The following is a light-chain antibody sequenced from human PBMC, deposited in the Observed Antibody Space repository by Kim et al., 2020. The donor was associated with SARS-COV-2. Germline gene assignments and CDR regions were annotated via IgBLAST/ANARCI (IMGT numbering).Light chain of an antibody. CDR2: DAS. CDR3: QLRSNWPPT. Sequence: EIVLTQSPATLSLSPGERATLSCRASQSVSSYLAWYQQKPGQAPRLLIYDASNRATGIPARFSGSGSGTDFTLTISSLEPVDFAVYYCQLRSNWPPTFGQGTKVDIK. J-gene: IGKJ1*01. CDR1: QSVSSY. V-gene: IGKV3-11*01.